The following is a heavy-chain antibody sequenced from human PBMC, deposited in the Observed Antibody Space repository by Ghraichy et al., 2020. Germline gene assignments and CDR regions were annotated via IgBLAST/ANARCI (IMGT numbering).Heavy chain of an antibody. CDR3: ARHPWGVGSYV. D-gene: IGHD3-10*01. V-gene: IGHV4-59*08. Sequence: SETLSLTCSVSGGSTSSYYWGWFRQPPGKGLEWIGYMYYSGNTNYNSSLKSRVTMSVDTSKNQFTLKLSSMTVADTAVYYCARHPWGVGSYVWGQGTTVIVSS. CDR2: MYYSGNT. CDR1: GGSTSSYY. J-gene: IGHJ6*01.